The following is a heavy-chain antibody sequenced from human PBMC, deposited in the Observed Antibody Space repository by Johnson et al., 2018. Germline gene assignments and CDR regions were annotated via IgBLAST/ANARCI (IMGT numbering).Heavy chain of an antibody. CDR3: ARGPYYYDSSGYYAFDI. V-gene: IGHV1-8*01. CDR2: MNPNSGNT. Sequence: QVQLVQSGAEVKKPGASVKVSCKASGYTFTSYDINWVRQATGQGLEWMGWMNPNSGNTGYAQKFQGRVTMTRNNSISTAYMELSSLRSEDTAVYYCARGPYYYDSSGYYAFDIWGQGTMVTVSS. J-gene: IGHJ3*02. D-gene: IGHD3-22*01. CDR1: GYTFTSYD.